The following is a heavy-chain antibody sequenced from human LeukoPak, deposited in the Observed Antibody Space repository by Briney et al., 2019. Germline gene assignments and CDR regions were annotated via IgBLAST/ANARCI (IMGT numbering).Heavy chain of an antibody. J-gene: IGHJ4*02. D-gene: IGHD4-11*01. V-gene: IGHV1-69*13. CDR2: IIPIFGTA. CDR1: GGTFSSYA. CDR3: AGDPDSNYVGGDY. Sequence: GASVKASCKASGGTFSSYAISWVRQAPGQGLEWMGGIIPIFGTANYAQKFQGRVTITADESTSTAYMELSSLRSEDTAVYYCAGDPDSNYVGGDYWGQGTLVTVSS.